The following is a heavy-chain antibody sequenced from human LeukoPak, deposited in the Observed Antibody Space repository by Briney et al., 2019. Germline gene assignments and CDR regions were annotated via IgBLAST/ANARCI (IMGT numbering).Heavy chain of an antibody. CDR1: GFTFSGSA. CDR3: TRGPVYYYDSSGYYDDY. V-gene: IGHV3-73*01. Sequence: GGSLRLSCGASGFTFSGSAMHWVRQASGKGLEWVGRIRSKANSYATAYAASVKGRFTISRDDSKNTAYLQMNSLKTEDTAVYYCTRGPVYYYDSSGYYDDYWGQGTLVTVSS. CDR2: IRSKANSYAT. D-gene: IGHD3-22*01. J-gene: IGHJ4*02.